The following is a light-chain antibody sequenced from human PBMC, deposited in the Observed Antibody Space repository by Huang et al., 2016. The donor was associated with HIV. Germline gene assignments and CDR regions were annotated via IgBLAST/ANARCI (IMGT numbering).Light chain of an antibody. CDR3: MQSIQLPLT. Sequence: DIVMTQAPLSLSVTPGQPASLSCKSSQSLLHSDGRADLYWYLQRPGQCPQLLSYEVSDLFSGVPDRFSGSGSGKDFTLKISRVEAEDVGVYYCMQSIQLPLTFGGGTKVEI. V-gene: IGKV2D-29*02. J-gene: IGKJ4*01. CDR1: QSLLHSDGRAD. CDR2: EVS.